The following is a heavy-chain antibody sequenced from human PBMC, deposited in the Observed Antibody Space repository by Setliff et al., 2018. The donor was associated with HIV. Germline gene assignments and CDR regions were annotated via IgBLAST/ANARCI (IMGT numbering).Heavy chain of an antibody. CDR3: AKQGYSDSLYAFDV. D-gene: IGHD1-26*01. CDR1: GYTFTAYY. V-gene: IGHV1-2*06. J-gene: IGHJ3*01. CDR2: IDPTTGDT. Sequence: ASVKVSCKASGYTFTAYYIHWVRQAPGQGLEWMGRIDPTTGDTRYTRRFQGRVTITRDTSMSTVYMALTGLTSDDTAVYYCAKQGYSDSLYAFDVWGQGTMVTVSS.